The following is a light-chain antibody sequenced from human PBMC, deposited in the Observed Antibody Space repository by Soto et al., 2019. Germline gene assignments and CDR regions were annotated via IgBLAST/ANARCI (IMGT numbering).Light chain of an antibody. J-gene: IGKJ4*01. V-gene: IGKV1-33*01. CDR1: HDINNF. CDR3: QQYNNLPLT. CDR2: DAS. Sequence: DIQMTQSPSSLSASVGDRVIITCRASHDINNFLNWYQQKPGKAPSLLIFDASKLEVEVSARFSGSGSGTHFTLTISTLQPEDIATYYCQQYNNLPLTFGGGTRVEIK.